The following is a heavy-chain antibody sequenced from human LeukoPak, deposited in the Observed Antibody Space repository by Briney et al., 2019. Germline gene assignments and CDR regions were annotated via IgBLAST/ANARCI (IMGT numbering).Heavy chain of an antibody. CDR2: IIPIFGTA. J-gene: IGHJ6*02. Sequence: ASVKVSCKASGYTFTSYAMNWVRQAPGQGLEWMGGIIPIFGTANYAQKFQGRVTITADESTSTAYMELSSLRSEDTAVYYCASPGGETYYYDSDHQNEHYYYYYGMDVWGQGTTVTVSS. D-gene: IGHD3-22*01. CDR3: ASPGGETYYYDSDHQNEHYYYYYGMDV. V-gene: IGHV1-69*13. CDR1: GYTFTSYA.